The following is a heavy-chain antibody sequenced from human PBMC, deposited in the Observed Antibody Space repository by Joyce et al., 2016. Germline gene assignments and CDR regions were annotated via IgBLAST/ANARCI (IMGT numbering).Heavy chain of an antibody. CDR3: ARHYWLDP. CDR1: GGSVTSGSYY. Sequence: QVQLQESGPGLVRPSETLSLTCTVSGGSVTSGSYYWSWVRQSPGKGLEWIGYIYHSGRTNYNPSLKSRVTISIDTSKNQFSLRLNSVTAADTAVYYCARHYWLDPWGQGTLVTVSS. V-gene: IGHV4-61*01. J-gene: IGHJ5*02. CDR2: IYHSGRT.